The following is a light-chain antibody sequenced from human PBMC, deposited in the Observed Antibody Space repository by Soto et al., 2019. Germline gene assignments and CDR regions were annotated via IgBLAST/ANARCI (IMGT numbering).Light chain of an antibody. CDR3: QLWDGVTDQVL. J-gene: IGLJ3*02. V-gene: IGLV3-21*02. Sequence: SYELSQAPSVAVAPGQTARITCGGKNIGDKSVHWYRQKPGQAPVLVVHDDTDRPSEIPERFSGSNAGNTATLTISRVEAGDEADYYCQLWDGVTDQVLFGGGTQLTVL. CDR2: DDT. CDR1: NIGDKS.